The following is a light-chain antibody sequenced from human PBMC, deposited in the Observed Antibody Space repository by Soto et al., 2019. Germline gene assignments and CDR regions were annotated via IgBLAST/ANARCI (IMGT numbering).Light chain of an antibody. V-gene: IGLV7-46*01. CDR2: DTS. CDR1: TGAVTSTHY. Sequence: QAVVTQEPSLTVSPGGTVTLTCGSSTGAVTSTHYPYWFQQKPGQVPRTLIYDTSNKHSWTPARFSGPLRGGKAALTLSGAETEDEVDYYCFFPYGGEVLFGEGTNLTV. J-gene: IGLJ2*01. CDR3: FFPYGGEVL.